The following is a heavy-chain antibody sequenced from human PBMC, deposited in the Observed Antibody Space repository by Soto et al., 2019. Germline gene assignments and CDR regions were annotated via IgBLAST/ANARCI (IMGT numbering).Heavy chain of an antibody. CDR2: MNPNSGNT. CDR1: GYTFTSYD. J-gene: IGHJ4*02. CDR3: ARVRVTGTFDY. V-gene: IGHV1-8*01. D-gene: IGHD1-20*01. Sequence: ASVKVSCKASGYTFTSYDINWVRQATGQGLEWMGWMNPNSGNTGYAQKLQGRVTMTTDTSTSTAYMELRSLRSDDTAVYYCARVRVTGTFDYWGQGTRVTVSS.